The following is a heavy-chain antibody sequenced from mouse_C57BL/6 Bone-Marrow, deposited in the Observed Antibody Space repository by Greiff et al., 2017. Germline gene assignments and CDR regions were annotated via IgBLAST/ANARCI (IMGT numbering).Heavy chain of an antibody. CDR1: GYTFTSYW. CDR2: IYPGSGST. Sequence: QVQLQQPGAELVKPGASVKMSCKASGYTFTSYWITWVKQRPGQGLEWIGDIYPGSGSTNYNEKFKSKATLTVDTSSSTAYMQLSSLTSEDSAVYYCARGGNYYGSSLWYFEGWGTGTTVSVSS. CDR3: ARGGNYYGSSLWYFEG. D-gene: IGHD1-1*01. J-gene: IGHJ1*03. V-gene: IGHV1-55*01.